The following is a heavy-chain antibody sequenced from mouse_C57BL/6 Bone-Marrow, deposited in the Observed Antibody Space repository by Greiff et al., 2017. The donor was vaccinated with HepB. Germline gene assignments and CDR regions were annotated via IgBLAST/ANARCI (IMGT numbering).Heavy chain of an antibody. CDR1: GFSLTSYG. D-gene: IGHD1-1*01. J-gene: IGHJ4*01. CDR2: IWSGGST. CDR3: AKRHYGSSYYAMDY. Sequence: VQLQQSGPGLVQPSQSLSITCTVSGFSLTSYGVHWVRQPPGKGLEWLGVIWSGGSTDYNAAFISRLSISKDNSKSQVFFKMNSLQADDTAIYYCAKRHYGSSYYAMDYWGQGTSVTVSS. V-gene: IGHV2-4*01.